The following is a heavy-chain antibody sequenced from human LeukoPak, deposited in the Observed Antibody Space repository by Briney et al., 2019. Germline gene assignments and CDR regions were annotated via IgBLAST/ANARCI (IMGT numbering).Heavy chain of an antibody. V-gene: IGHV1-69*13. CDR2: ITPIFGTA. D-gene: IGHD5-24*01. J-gene: IGHJ4*02. CDR3: AREMRTSRDGLDY. CDR1: GGTFSSYA. Sequence: ASMKVSCKASGGTFSSYAISWVRQAPGQGLEWMGGITPIFGTANYAQKFQGRVTITADESTSTAYMELSSLRSEDTAVYYCAREMRTSRDGLDYWGQGTLVTVSS.